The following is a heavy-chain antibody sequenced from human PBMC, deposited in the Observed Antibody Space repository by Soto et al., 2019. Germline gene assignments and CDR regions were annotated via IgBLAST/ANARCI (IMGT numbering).Heavy chain of an antibody. V-gene: IGHV3-23*01. Sequence: AGGSLRLSCAASGFTFSSYVMSWVRQAPGKGLEWVSAISRSGGSTYYADSVKGRFTISRDNSKNTLYLQMNSLRAEDTAVYYCAKPYGDYLYRDYWGQGTLVTVSS. J-gene: IGHJ4*02. CDR1: GFTFSSYV. CDR2: ISRSGGST. D-gene: IGHD4-17*01. CDR3: AKPYGDYLYRDY.